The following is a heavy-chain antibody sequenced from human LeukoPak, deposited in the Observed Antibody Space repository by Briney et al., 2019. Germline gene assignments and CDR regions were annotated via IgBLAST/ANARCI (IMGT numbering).Heavy chain of an antibody. CDR2: ISFGGGYT. J-gene: IGHJ4*02. CDR3: AKRIDTRGSTHYHDY. D-gene: IGHD3-22*01. V-gene: IGHV3-23*01. CDR1: GFTFSNYA. Sequence: GGSLRLSCVGYGFTFSNYAMTWVRQAPGRGLEWVSSISFGGGYTFYADSVKGHFTISRDNSRSTLYLQMNNLRAEDTALYYCAKRIDTRGSTHYHDYWGQGTLVTVSS.